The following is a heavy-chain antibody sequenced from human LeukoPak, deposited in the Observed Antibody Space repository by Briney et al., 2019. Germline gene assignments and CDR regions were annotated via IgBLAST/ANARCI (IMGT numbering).Heavy chain of an antibody. CDR1: GFTFSSYW. D-gene: IGHD2-2*01. CDR2: INSDGSST. Sequence: GGSLRLSCAASGFTFSSYWMHWVRQAPGKGLVWVSRINSDGSSTSYADSVTGRFTVSRDNAKNTLYLQMNSLRAEDTAVYYCARDGEYCTSTGCYYPFWGQGTLVTVSS. CDR3: ARDGEYCTSTGCYYPF. V-gene: IGHV3-74*01. J-gene: IGHJ4*02.